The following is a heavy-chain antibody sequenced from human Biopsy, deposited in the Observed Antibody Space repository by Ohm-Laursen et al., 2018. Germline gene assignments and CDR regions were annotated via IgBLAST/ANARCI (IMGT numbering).Heavy chain of an antibody. CDR1: GYTFTTYG. CDR3: ARVREGGLLDY. D-gene: IGHD3-16*01. J-gene: IGHJ4*02. CDR2: VSTYNGNT. Sequence: GASVKVSCKASGYTFTTYGITWVRQAPGQGLEWMGWVSTYNGNTEYEQKFQGRVTMTTDTSANTAYMELRSLRSDDTAVYFCARVREGGLLDYWGQGILVTVSS. V-gene: IGHV1-18*01.